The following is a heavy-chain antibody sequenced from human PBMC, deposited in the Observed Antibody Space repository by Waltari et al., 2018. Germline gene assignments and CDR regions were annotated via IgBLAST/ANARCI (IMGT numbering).Heavy chain of an antibody. CDR2: TIPIFGRT. CDR1: GDTFRNFG. V-gene: IGHV1-69*12. D-gene: IGHD3-16*01. J-gene: IGHJ5*01. CDR3: ARRGDFKDWFDS. Sequence: QVLLVPSGSEVRKPGSSVRVSCKASGDTFRNFGFNWVRQAPGQGLEWMGGTIPIFGRTNYAQRFKGRVTVSADESTRTAYMELNNLTSDDTAIYFCARRGDFKDWFDSWGQGTLVIVSS.